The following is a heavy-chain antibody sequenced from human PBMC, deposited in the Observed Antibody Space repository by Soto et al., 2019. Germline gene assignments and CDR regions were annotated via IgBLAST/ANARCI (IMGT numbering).Heavy chain of an antibody. CDR1: GYTFTNFG. CDR2: ISAYNGNT. Sequence: QVQLVQSGAEVKKPGASVKVSCKASGYTFTNFGISWVRQAPGQGLEWMGWISAYNGNTNYAQKFQGRVTMTTDTSTSTAYMEVRSLSFDDTVVYYCAIGATPIDYWGQGTLVTVSS. V-gene: IGHV1-18*01. J-gene: IGHJ4*02. CDR3: AIGATPIDY. D-gene: IGHD2-15*01.